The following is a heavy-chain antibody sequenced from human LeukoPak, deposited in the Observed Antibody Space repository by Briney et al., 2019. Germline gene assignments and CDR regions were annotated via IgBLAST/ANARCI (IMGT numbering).Heavy chain of an antibody. V-gene: IGHV3-23*01. J-gene: IGHJ4*02. CDR3: AKRWNIVATKRRSGLDY. CDR2: ISGRAGAGNT. D-gene: IGHD5-12*01. Sequence: GGTLRLSCAASGFTISSYGMNWVRQAPGKGLEWVSGISGRAGAGNTYYADSVKGRFTISRDNSKNTLYLQMNSLRAEDTAVYYCAKRWNIVATKRRSGLDYWGQGTLVTVSS. CDR1: GFTISSYG.